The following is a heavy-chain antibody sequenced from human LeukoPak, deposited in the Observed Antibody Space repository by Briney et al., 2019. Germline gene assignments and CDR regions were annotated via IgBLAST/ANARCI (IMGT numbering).Heavy chain of an antibody. CDR3: TTLLWFGELLFPC. J-gene: IGHJ4*02. V-gene: IGHV3-15*01. CDR2: IKSKTDGGTT. CDR1: GFTFSNAW. D-gene: IGHD3-10*01. Sequence: VGSLRLSCAASGFTFSNAWMSWVRQAPGKGLEWVGRIKSKTDGGTTDYAAPVKGRFTISRDDSKNTLYLQMNSLKTEDTAVYYCTTLLWFGELLFPCWGQGTLVTVSS.